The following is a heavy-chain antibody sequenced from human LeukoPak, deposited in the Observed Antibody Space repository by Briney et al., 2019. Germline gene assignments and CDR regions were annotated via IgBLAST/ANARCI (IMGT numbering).Heavy chain of an antibody. V-gene: IGHV4-4*07. J-gene: IGHJ4*02. Sequence: SETLSPTCTVSGGSISSYYWSWIRQPAGKGLEWIGRIYTSGSTNYNPSLKSRVTMSVDTSKNQFSLKLSSVTAADTAVYYCAGGPLWFGTYYFDYWGQGTLVTVSS. CDR3: AGGPLWFGTYYFDY. D-gene: IGHD3-10*01. CDR1: GGSISSYY. CDR2: IYTSGST.